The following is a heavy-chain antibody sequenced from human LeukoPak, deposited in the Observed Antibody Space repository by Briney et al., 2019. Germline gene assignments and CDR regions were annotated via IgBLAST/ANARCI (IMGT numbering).Heavy chain of an antibody. CDR2: ISGDGAHA. CDR1: GLTFSNYA. J-gene: IGHJ4*02. V-gene: IGHV3-23*01. D-gene: IGHD4-17*01. CDR3: AKNYADSTPFYDY. Sequence: GGSLRLSCAASGLTFSNYAMTWVRQTPEKGLEWVSAISGDGAHAYYTASVRGGFTSSRDNYKNTLFLQMNSLRAEDTAIYFCAKNYADSTPFYDYWGQGILVIVSS.